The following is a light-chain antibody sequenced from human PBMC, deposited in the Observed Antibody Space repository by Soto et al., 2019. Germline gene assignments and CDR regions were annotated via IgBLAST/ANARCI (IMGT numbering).Light chain of an antibody. V-gene: IGLV3-21*02. CDR2: DDS. Sequence: SYELTQPPSVSVAPGQTARITCGGNNIGGKSVHWYQQKPGQAPVLVVYDDSDRPSGIPDRFSGSNSGDTDTLTIRRVEAGDEADYYRHVWDSSSDHYVFGTRTKLTVL. CDR1: NIGGKS. CDR3: HVWDSSSDHYV. J-gene: IGLJ1*01.